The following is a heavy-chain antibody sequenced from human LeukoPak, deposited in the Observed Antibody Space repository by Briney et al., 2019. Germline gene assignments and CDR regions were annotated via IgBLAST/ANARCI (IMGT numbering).Heavy chain of an antibody. CDR3: VGGEWLRSGLGY. V-gene: IGHV3-53*01. CDR2: IYSDGST. CDR1: GFTFSSFA. Sequence: GGTLRLSCAASGFTFSSFAMHWVRQAPGKGLEWVSTIYSDGSTYYADSVKGRFIISRDNSKNTLYLQMYSLRAEDTAVYFCVGGEWLRSGLGYWGQGTLVTVSS. D-gene: IGHD5-12*01. J-gene: IGHJ4*02.